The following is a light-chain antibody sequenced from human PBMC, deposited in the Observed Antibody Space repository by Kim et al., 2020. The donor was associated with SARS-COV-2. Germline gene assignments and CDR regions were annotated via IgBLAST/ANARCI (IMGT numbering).Light chain of an antibody. Sequence: SYELTQPPSVSVAPGETARISCGPNDIGRLSVHWYQQKPGHTPVVVIYYDTNRPSEIPERFSGSNSGNTATLTISTVEAGDEADYYCQVWDTTSDHVVFGGGTQLTVL. J-gene: IGLJ2*01. CDR1: DIGRLS. CDR2: YDT. CDR3: QVWDTTSDHVV. V-gene: IGLV3-21*04.